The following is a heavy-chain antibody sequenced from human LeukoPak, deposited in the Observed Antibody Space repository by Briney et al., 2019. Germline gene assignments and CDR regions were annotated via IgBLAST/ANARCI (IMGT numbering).Heavy chain of an antibody. CDR2: IYTSGST. D-gene: IGHD5-18*01. Sequence: PSETLSLTCTVSGGSISSGSYYWSWIRQPAGKGLEWIGRIYTSGSTNYNPSLKSRVNISVDTSKNQFSLKLSSVTAADTAVYYCAGTQRGYSYGYVDYWGQGTLVTVSS. CDR1: GGSISSGSYY. J-gene: IGHJ4*02. V-gene: IGHV4-61*02. CDR3: AGTQRGYSYGYVDY.